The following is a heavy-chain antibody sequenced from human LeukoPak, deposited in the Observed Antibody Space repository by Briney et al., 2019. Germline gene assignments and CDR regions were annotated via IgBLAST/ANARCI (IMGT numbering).Heavy chain of an antibody. CDR2: IYHSGST. CDR1: GYSISSGYY. J-gene: IGHJ4*02. V-gene: IGHV4-38-2*01. CDR3: ARTPRGLVVDY. D-gene: IGHD3/OR15-3a*01. Sequence: SETLSLTCAVSGYSISSGYYWGWIRQPPGKGLEWIGSIYHSGSTYYNPSLKSRVTISVDTSKNQFSLKLSSVTAADTAVYYCARTPRGLVVDYWGQGTLVTVSS.